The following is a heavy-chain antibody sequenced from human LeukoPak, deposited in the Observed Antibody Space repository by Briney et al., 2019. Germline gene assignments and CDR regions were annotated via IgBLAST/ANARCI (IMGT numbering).Heavy chain of an antibody. Sequence: SETLSLTCTVSGDSISTYYWTWIRQPPGKGLEWIGYIYFTGNTNYNPSLKSRVTMSVDTSENRFSLRPTSVTAADTAVYYCARVGDGTFDIWGQGTMVTVSS. CDR2: IYFTGNT. CDR1: GDSISTYY. V-gene: IGHV4-59*01. D-gene: IGHD3-16*01. J-gene: IGHJ3*02. CDR3: ARVGDGTFDI.